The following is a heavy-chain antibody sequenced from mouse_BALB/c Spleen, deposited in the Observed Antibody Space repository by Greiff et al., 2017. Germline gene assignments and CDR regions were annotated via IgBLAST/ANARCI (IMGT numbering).Heavy chain of an antibody. CDR3: ARRGYDGRRDAMDY. D-gene: IGHD2-3*01. V-gene: IGHV1-80*01. CDR1: GYAFSSYW. CDR2: IYPGDGDT. J-gene: IGHJ4*01. Sequence: VQLQQSGAELVRPGSSVKISCKASGYAFSSYWMNWVKQRPGQGLEWIGQIYPGDGDTNYNGKFKGKATLTADKSSSTAYMQLSSLTSEDSAVYFCARRGYDGRRDAMDYWGQGTSVTVSS.